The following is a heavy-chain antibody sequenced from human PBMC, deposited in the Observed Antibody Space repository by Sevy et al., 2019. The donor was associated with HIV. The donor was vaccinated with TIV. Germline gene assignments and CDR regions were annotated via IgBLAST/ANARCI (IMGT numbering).Heavy chain of an antibody. CDR1: GFTFSNSG. CDR3: AKRGGHDTSGDVSYYYYGMDV. J-gene: IGHJ6*02. Sequence: GGSLRLSCSASGFTFSNSGMHWVRQAPGKGLEWLALISFDGDTKYYGDSVKGRFTISRDNSKNTLYLQMNSLRVEDTAVYYCAKRGGHDTSGDVSYYYYGMDVWGQGTTVTVSS. CDR2: ISFDGDTK. V-gene: IGHV3-30*18. D-gene: IGHD3-22*01.